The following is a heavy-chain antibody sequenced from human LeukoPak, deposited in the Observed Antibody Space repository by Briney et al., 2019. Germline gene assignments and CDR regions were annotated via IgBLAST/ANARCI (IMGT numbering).Heavy chain of an antibody. CDR3: ARGGYYDSSGYYDY. CDR2: IIPIFGTA. J-gene: IGHJ4*02. V-gene: IGHV1-69*13. Sequence: ASVKLSCKASGYSFTSYGISWVRQAPGQGLEWMGGIIPIFGTANYAQKFQGRVTITADESTSTAYLELSRLRSEDTAVYYCARGGYYDSSGYYDYWGQGTLVTVSS. D-gene: IGHD3-22*01. CDR1: GYSFTSYG.